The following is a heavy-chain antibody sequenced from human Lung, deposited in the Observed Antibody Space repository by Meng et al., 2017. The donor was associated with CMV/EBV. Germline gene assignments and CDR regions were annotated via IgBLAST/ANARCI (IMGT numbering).Heavy chain of an antibody. CDR3: TKDRGLASGWFIH. D-gene: IGHD6-13*01. V-gene: IGHV3-21*01. Sequence: GGSLRLSCVASGFTFSSYTMNWVRQAPGKGLEWVSSISGGSDYMYYADSMKGRVTISRDNAKNSLFLQLNSLRAEDTAVDYCTKDRGLASGWFIHWGQGTLVTVSS. CDR2: ISGGSDYM. J-gene: IGHJ4*02. CDR1: GFTFSSYT.